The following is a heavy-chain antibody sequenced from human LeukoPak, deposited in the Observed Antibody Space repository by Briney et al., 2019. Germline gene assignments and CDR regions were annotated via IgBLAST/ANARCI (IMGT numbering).Heavy chain of an antibody. V-gene: IGHV3-7*01. CDR3: ATGRSCTTCYLPDY. J-gene: IGHJ4*02. CDR1: GFSLRNYW. Sequence: PGGALILSCSASGFSLRNYWMTWVRQAPGKGLEWVAHINQVGCQKHYVHSVKGRFTISRDNAKNSRYLQMNSLRAEDTAVYHCATGRSCTTCYLPDYWGQGTLVTVSS. CDR2: INQVGCQK. D-gene: IGHD2-2*01.